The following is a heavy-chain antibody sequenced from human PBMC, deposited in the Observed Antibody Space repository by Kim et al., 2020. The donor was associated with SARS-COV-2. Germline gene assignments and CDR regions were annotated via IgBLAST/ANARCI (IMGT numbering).Heavy chain of an antibody. CDR3: AKIPRIVVVPAAICFDY. Sequence: GGSLRLSCAASGFTFSSYAMSWVRQAPGKGLEWVSAISGSGGSTYYADSVKGRFTISRDNSKNTLYLQMNSLRAEDMAVDYCAKIPRIVVVPAAICFDYWGQGTLVTVSS. J-gene: IGHJ4*02. CDR2: ISGSGGST. D-gene: IGHD2-2*01. V-gene: IGHV3-23*01. CDR1: GFTFSSYA.